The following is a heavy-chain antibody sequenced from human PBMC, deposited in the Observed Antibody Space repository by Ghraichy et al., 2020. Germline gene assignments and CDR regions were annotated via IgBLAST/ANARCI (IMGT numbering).Heavy chain of an antibody. CDR3: AREDYGDYEGFDY. D-gene: IGHD4-17*01. CDR1: GFTFSSYG. V-gene: IGHV3-33*01. CDR2: IWYDGSNK. J-gene: IGHJ4*02. Sequence: GGSLRLSCAASGFTFSSYGMHWVRQAPGKGLEWVAVIWYDGSNKYYADSVKGRFTISRDNSKNTLYLQMNSLRAEDTAVYYCAREDYGDYEGFDYWGQGTLVTVSS.